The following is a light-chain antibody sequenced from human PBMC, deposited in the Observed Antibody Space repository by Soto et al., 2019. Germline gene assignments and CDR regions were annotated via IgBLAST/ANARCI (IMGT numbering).Light chain of an antibody. V-gene: IGLV1-44*01. CDR1: SSNIAPNT. CDR2: AND. CDR3: AAWDDSLNGYV. Sequence: QSVLTQSPSASGTPGQRVTISCSGSSSNIAPNTVNWYQHLPGAAPQLLIFANDRRPSGVPDRFSGSRSGTSASLAISGLQSEDEADYYCAAWDDSLNGYVFGTGTKLTVL. J-gene: IGLJ1*01.